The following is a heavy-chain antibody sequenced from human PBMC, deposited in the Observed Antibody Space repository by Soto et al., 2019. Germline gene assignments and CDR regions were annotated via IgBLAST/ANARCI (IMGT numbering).Heavy chain of an antibody. CDR1: GFTFSNYG. J-gene: IGHJ4*02. Sequence: GSLRLSCAASGFTFSNYGMHWVRQAPGKGLEWVAVIWYDGSNKYYADSVKGRFTISRDNSKNTLYLQMNSLRAEDTAVYYCARDALGTSIDYWGQGTLVTVSS. V-gene: IGHV3-33*01. CDR3: ARDALGTSIDY. D-gene: IGHD1-1*01. CDR2: IWYDGSNK.